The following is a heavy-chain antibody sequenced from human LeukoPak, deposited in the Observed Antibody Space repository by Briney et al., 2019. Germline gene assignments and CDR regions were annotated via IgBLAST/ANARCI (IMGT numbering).Heavy chain of an antibody. J-gene: IGHJ4*02. D-gene: IGHD4-17*01. V-gene: IGHV3-20*04. CDR3: VEGPTVTSH. CDR2: INWNGGST. CDR1: GFTFDDYG. Sequence: GGSLRLSCAASGFTFDDYGMSWVRRAPGKGLEWVSGINWNGGSTGYADSVKGRFTISRDNAKNSLFLQMNSLRDEDTAVYYRVEGPTVTSHWGQGTLVTVSS.